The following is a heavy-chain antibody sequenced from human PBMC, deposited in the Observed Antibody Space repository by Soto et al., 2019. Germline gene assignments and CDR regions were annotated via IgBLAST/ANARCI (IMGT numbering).Heavy chain of an antibody. J-gene: IGHJ4*02. CDR1: GYPFTSYY. CDR2: INPNVGST. D-gene: IGHD5-18*01. V-gene: IGHV1-46*01. Sequence: ASVKVSCKASGYPFTSYYMHWVRQAPGQGLEWMGVINPNVGSTNYAQKFQGRVTMTRDTSMDTVSMELSSLRFEDTAIYYCAKDAETYGYGCLDSWGQGTQVTVSS. CDR3: AKDAETYGYGCLDS.